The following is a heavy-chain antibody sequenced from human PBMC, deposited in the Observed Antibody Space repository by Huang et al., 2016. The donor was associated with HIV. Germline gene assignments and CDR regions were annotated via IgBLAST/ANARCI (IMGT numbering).Heavy chain of an antibody. V-gene: IGHV4-39*01. CDR1: GDFISSTNYY. D-gene: IGHD6-13*01. CDR3: ASQHIGAAATWF. CDR2: VYQSGST. Sequence: QLQPQESGPGQVKPSETLSLTCTVSGDFISSTNYYWGWIRQSPGKGLEWVGSVYQSGSTNYNPSRKSRVTLSVDTSRNQFSRRLNSVTAADTAVYYCASQHIGAAATWFWGRGTQVAVSS. J-gene: IGHJ4*02.